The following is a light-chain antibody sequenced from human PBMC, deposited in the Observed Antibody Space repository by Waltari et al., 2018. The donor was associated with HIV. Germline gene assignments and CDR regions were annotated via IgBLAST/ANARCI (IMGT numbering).Light chain of an antibody. V-gene: IGLV2-14*01. Sequence: HSALTQPASVSGSPGQSITISCSGPTSDISSLNLVSWYQQSPGTAPNLIIFEVSSRPSGISDRFSGSKSGDTASLTISGLQAEDEAIYYCSTHTTTDTLIFGGGTKLTVL. CDR3: STHTTTDTLI. J-gene: IGLJ2*01. CDR1: TSDISSLNL. CDR2: EVS.